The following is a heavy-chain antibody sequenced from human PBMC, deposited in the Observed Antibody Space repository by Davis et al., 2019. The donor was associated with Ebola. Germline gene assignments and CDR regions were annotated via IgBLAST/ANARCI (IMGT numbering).Heavy chain of an antibody. CDR2: ISAYNGNT. V-gene: IGHV1-18*04. D-gene: IGHD3-9*01. Sequence: AASVKVSCKTSGYTFINFYIHWVRQAPGQGLEWMGWISAYNGNTNYAQKLQGRVTMTTDTSTSTAYMELRSLRSEDTAVYYCARSRYGHYLGFGGQGTLVTVSS. CDR1: GYTFINFY. CDR3: ARSRYGHYLGF. J-gene: IGHJ4*02.